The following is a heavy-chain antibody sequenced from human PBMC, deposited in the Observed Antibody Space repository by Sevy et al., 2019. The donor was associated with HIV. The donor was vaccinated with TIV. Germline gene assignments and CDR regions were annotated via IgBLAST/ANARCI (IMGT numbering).Heavy chain of an antibody. CDR2: IKKDGSVK. V-gene: IGHV3-7*01. CDR3: ARGRGAQSEFDY. Sequence: GESLKISCAASGFTFSSYWMSWVRQAPGKGLEWVADIKKDGSVKLYADAVKGRFTISRDNAENSVDLQMKSLRAEDTAVYFWARGRGAQSEFDYWGQGTRVTVSS. J-gene: IGHJ4*02. CDR1: GFTFSSYW.